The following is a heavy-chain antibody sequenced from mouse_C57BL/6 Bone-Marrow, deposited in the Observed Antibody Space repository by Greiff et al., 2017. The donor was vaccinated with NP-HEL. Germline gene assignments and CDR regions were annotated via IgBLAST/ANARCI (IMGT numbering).Heavy chain of an antibody. D-gene: IGHD2-2*01. CDR1: GFSLTSYG. J-gene: IGHJ3*01. CDR3: AGEEPYGYPAWFAY. CDR2: IWSDGST. Sequence: VKLVESGPGLVAPSQSLSITCTVSGFSLTSYGVHWVRQPPGKGLEWLVVIWSDGSTTYNSALKSRLSISKDNSKSQVFLKMNSLQTDDTAMYYCAGEEPYGYPAWFAYWGQGTLVTVSA. V-gene: IGHV2-6*03.